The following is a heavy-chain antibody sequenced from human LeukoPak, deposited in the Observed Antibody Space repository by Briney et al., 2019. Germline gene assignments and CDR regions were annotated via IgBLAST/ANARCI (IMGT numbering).Heavy chain of an antibody. CDR2: INHSESA. CDR3: AGRLYGFDP. Sequence: SETLSLTCAVYAGSFSGYYWSWIRQPPGKGLEWTGEINHSESANYNPPLKSGATISEDTPKNHFSLKLSPVTAETTVLYYVAGRLYGFDPWGQGNLVTVSS. J-gene: IGHJ5*02. D-gene: IGHD3-16*02. CDR1: AGSFSGYY. V-gene: IGHV4-34*01.